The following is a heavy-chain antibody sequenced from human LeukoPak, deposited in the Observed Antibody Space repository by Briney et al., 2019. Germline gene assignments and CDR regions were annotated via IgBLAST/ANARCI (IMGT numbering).Heavy chain of an antibody. CDR2: INHSGST. J-gene: IGHJ4*02. CDR3: ARHPSNWNYLVFDY. D-gene: IGHD1-7*01. Sequence: PSETLSLTCAVYGGSFSGYYWSWIRQPPGKGLEWIGEINHSGSTNYNPSLKSRVTISVDTSKNQFSLKLSSVTAADTAVYYCARHPSNWNYLVFDYWGQGTLVTVSS. V-gene: IGHV4-34*01. CDR1: GGSFSGYY.